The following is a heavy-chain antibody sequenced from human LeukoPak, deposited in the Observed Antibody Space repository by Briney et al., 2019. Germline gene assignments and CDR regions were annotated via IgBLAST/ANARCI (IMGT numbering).Heavy chain of an antibody. J-gene: IGHJ4*02. V-gene: IGHV4-34*01. CDR2: INHSGST. D-gene: IGHD2-15*01. CDR3: ARLTSTCTGGSCYHYYFDY. Sequence: PSETLSLTCAVYGGSFSGYYWSWIRQPPGKGLEWIGEINHSGSTNYNPSLKSRVTISVDTSKNQFSLKLSSVTAADTAVYYCARLTSTCTGGSCYHYYFDYWGQGTLVTVSS. CDR1: GGSFSGYY.